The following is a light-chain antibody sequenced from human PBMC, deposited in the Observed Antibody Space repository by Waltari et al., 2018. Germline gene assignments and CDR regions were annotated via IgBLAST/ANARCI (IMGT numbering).Light chain of an antibody. Sequence: EIVMTQSPATLSVSQGERATLYCRASQSIHDNLAWYQQKPGQAPRLLIYGASPRAPGIPARFRGSGSGAEFTLTITSLQSEDCAVYYCQQYNVWPPLTFGGGTKVEIK. V-gene: IGKV3-15*01. CDR3: QQYNVWPPLT. CDR2: GAS. J-gene: IGKJ4*01. CDR1: QSIHDN.